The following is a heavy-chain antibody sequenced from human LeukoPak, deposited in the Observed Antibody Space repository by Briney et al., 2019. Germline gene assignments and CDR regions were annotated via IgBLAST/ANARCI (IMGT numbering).Heavy chain of an antibody. Sequence: SETLSLTCTVYAGSISSSSYSWGWIRQPPGKGLEWIGSIYYSGSTYYNPSLKSRVTISLDTSKNHFSLNLRSMQASDTAVYYCARAFCVGECFVLHIFFDSWGQGTLVTVSS. CDR3: ARAFCVGECFVLHIFFDS. CDR2: IYYSGST. V-gene: IGHV4-39*02. J-gene: IGHJ4*02. D-gene: IGHD2-21*01. CDR1: AGSISSSSYS.